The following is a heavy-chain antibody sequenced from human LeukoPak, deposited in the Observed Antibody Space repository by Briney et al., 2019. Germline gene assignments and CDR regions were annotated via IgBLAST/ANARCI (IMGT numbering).Heavy chain of an antibody. D-gene: IGHD6-6*01. Sequence: ASVKASCKASGYTFTSYAMHWVRQAPGQGLEWMGIINPSGGSTSYAQKFQGRVTMTRDTSTSTVYMELSSLRSEDTAVYYCARDNKAARSFDYWGQGTLVTVSS. J-gene: IGHJ4*02. CDR1: GYTFTSYA. V-gene: IGHV1-46*01. CDR2: INPSGGST. CDR3: ARDNKAARSFDY.